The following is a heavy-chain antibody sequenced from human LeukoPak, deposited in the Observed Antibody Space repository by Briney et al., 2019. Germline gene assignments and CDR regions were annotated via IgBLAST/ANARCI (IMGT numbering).Heavy chain of an antibody. Sequence: SETLSLACAVYGGSFSGYHWNWIRQPPGKGLEWIGEIDHSGSTNYNPSLKSRVTISVDTSKNQFSLNLSSVTAADTAVYFCARGVRIAVAAPHLNYWGQGTLVTVSS. V-gene: IGHV4-34*01. D-gene: IGHD6-19*01. J-gene: IGHJ4*02. CDR3: ARGVRIAVAAPHLNY. CDR2: IDHSGST. CDR1: GGSFSGYH.